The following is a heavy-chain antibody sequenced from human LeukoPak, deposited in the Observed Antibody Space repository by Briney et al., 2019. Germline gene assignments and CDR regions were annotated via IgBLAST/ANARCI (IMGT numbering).Heavy chain of an antibody. D-gene: IGHD3-10*01. V-gene: IGHV1-69*04. Sequence: SVTVSFKASGGTFSSYAISWVRQAPGQGLEWMGRIIPILGIANYAQKFQGRVTITADKSTSTAYMELSSLRSEDTAVYYCARTYYYGSGSYLDWGKRPYYFDYWGQGTLVTLSS. CDR2: IIPILGIA. J-gene: IGHJ4*02. CDR3: ARTYYYGSGSYLDWGKRPYYFDY. CDR1: GGTFSSYA.